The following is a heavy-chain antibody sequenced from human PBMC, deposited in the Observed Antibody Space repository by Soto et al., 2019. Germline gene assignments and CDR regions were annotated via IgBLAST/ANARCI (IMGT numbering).Heavy chain of an antibody. J-gene: IGHJ4*02. CDR2: ISGSGGST. CDR3: VPPPSSEMATLTFDY. V-gene: IGHV3-23*01. Sequence: PGGSLRLSCAASGFTFSSYAMSWVRQAPGKGLKWVSAISGSGGSTYYADSVKGRFTISRDNSKNTLYLQMNSLRAEDTAVYYCVPPPSSEMATLTFDYWGRGTLVTVSS. CDR1: GFTFSSYA. D-gene: IGHD5-12*01.